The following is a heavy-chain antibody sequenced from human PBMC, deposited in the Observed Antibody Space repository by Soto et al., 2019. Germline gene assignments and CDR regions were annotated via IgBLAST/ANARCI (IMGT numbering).Heavy chain of an antibody. V-gene: IGHV4-59*12. CDR1: GGSINNFY. J-gene: IGHJ4*02. D-gene: IGHD6-19*01. Sequence: PSETLSLTCTVSGGSINNFYWSWIRQPPGKGLEWIGYIYYSGTTNYNPSLKSRVTISVDTSRNQLSLKMNSVTAADTAVYYCASGGWSLDSWGQGSLVTVSS. CDR2: IYYSGTT. CDR3: ASGGWSLDS.